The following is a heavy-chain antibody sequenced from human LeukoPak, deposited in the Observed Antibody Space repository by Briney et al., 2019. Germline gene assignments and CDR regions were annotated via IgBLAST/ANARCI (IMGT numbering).Heavy chain of an antibody. CDR2: INPNSGGT. D-gene: IGHD2-2*01. CDR3: ARGNVVVPAATYDNWFDP. Sequence: ASVKVSCKASGDTFTGYYMHWVRQAPGQGLEWMGWINPNSGGTNYAQKFQGRVTMTRDTSISTAYMELSRLRSDDTAVYYCARGNVVVPAATYDNWFDPWGQGTLVTVSS. CDR1: GDTFTGYY. V-gene: IGHV1-2*02. J-gene: IGHJ5*02.